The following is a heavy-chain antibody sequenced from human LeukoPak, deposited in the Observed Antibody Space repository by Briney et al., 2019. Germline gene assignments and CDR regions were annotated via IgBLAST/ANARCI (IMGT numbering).Heavy chain of an antibody. CDR1: GGSISSSDCY. CDR2: IYYSGST. D-gene: IGHD1-26*01. CDR3: ARRRGLFDY. Sequence: PSETLSLTRTVSGGSISSSDCYWGWIRQPPGKGLEWIASIYYSGSTYYNPSLKSRVTISVDTSKNQFSLKLSSVTATDTAVYYCARRRGLFDYWGQGTLVTVSS. J-gene: IGHJ4*02. V-gene: IGHV4-39*01.